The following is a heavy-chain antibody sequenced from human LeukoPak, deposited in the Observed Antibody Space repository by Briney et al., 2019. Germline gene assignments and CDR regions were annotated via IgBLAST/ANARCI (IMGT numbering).Heavy chain of an antibody. CDR1: GFTFSSYW. V-gene: IGHV3-7*01. CDR2: IKKDGSEK. J-gene: IGHJ4*02. CDR3: ARDHYGYYDFWSGYYTEGYFDY. Sequence: PGGSLRLSCAASGFTFSSYWMSWVRQAPGKGLEWVANIKKDGSEKYYVDSVKGRFTISRDNAKTSLYLQMNSLRAEDTAVYYCARDHYGYYDFWSGYYTEGYFDYWGQGTLVTVSS. D-gene: IGHD3-3*01.